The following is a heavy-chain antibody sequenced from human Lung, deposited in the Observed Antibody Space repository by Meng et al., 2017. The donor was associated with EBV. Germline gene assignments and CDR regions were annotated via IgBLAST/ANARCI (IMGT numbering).Heavy chain of an antibody. CDR2: ISYDGSNK. V-gene: IGHV3-30-3*01. Sequence: QVQLVGSGGGVVQPGRSLRLSCAASVFTFSSYAMHWVRQAPGKGLEWVAVISYDGSNKYYADSVKGRFTISRDNSKNTLYLQMNSLRAEDTAVYYCARDRVQLWFSWGQGTLVTVSS. CDR1: VFTFSSYA. J-gene: IGHJ5*02. D-gene: IGHD5-18*01. CDR3: ARDRVQLWFS.